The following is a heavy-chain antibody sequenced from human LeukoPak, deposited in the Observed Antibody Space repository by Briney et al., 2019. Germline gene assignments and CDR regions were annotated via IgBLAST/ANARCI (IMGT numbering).Heavy chain of an antibody. CDR3: ATIPESYGFWSGSGFDY. J-gene: IGHJ4*02. D-gene: IGHD3-3*01. V-gene: IGHV3-23*01. CDR2: ISGSGGSA. CDR1: GFTFSCYA. Sequence: GGSRRLCCAAAGFTFSCYAMSGGREAPGKGLEGVSAISGSGGSAYYADSVKGRFTISRDNSKNTLYLQMNSLRAEDTAVYYCATIPESYGFWSGSGFDYWGQGTLVTVSS.